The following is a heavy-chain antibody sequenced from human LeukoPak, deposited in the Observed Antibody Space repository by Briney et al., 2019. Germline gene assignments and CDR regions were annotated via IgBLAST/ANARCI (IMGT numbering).Heavy chain of an antibody. CDR2: INPSGTTT. CDR3: ARDNSVGDYAWWFDP. V-gene: IGHV1-46*01. D-gene: IGHD1-26*01. J-gene: IGHJ5*02. CDR1: GYTFTSYG. Sequence: ASVKVSCKASGYTFTSYGISWVRQAPGQGLEWMGLINPSGTTTNYAQKFRGRVTITRDLSTSTDYMELSSLRSDDTAVYFCARDNSVGDYAWWFDPWGQGTLVTVSS.